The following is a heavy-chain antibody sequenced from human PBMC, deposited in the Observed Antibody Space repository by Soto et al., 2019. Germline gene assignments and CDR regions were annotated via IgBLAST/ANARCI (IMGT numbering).Heavy chain of an antibody. Sequence: QVQLVDSGGGLVKPGGSLRLSCAASGFTFSDYYMSWVRQAPGRGLERISYISTSGSTIYADSVKGRFTISRDNAKNSLYLQMNSLRAEDTAVYYCGRLGGYCGGGNCYWGYFDYWGRGTLVTVSS. CDR2: ISTSGSTI. V-gene: IGHV3-11*01. J-gene: IGHJ4*02. D-gene: IGHD2-15*01. CDR1: GFTFSDYY. CDR3: GRLGGYCGGGNCYWGYFDY.